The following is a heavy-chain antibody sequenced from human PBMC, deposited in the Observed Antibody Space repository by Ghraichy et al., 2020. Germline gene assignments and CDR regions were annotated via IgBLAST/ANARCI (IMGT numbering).Heavy chain of an antibody. V-gene: IGHV3-15*01. Sequence: GESLNISCAASGFAFSNAWMSWVRQAPGKGLEWVGRIKSKTDGGTTDCAAHVKGRLTISRDDSKNTLYLQMNSLKTEDTAVDYCTTDALWFGDLFYFDYWGQGTLVTVSS. CDR2: IKSKTDGGTT. D-gene: IGHD3-10*01. CDR3: TTDALWFGDLFYFDY. J-gene: IGHJ4*02. CDR1: GFAFSNAW.